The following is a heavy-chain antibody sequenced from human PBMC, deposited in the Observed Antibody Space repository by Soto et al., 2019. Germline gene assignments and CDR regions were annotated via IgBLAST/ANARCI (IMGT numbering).Heavy chain of an antibody. CDR2: IFSSGES. V-gene: IGHV3-53*01. Sequence: GGSLRLSCAASGFTVSSTYMSWVRQAPGKGLEWVSIIFSSGESFYADSVKGRFTISRDSSDNTVYLQMNSLKAEDTAVYYCARGGIGMVRTFDHWGQGTLVTVSS. CDR3: ARGGIGMVRTFDH. CDR1: GFTVSSTY. J-gene: IGHJ4*02. D-gene: IGHD3-10*01.